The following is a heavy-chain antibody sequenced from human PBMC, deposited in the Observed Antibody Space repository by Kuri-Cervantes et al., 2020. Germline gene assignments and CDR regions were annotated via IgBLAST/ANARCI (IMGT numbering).Heavy chain of an antibody. J-gene: IGHJ3*02. D-gene: IGHD3-22*01. CDR3: ARLVRRSHYYDSSGYYAFDI. V-gene: IGHV4-30-2*01. CDR2: IYHSGST. CDR1: GGSISSVGYS. Sequence: SETLSLTCAVSGGSISSVGYSWSWIRQPPGKGLEWIGYIYHSGSTYYNPSLKSRVTISVDRSKNQFSLKLSAVTAADTAVYYCARLVRRSHYYDSSGYYAFDIWGQGTMVTVSS.